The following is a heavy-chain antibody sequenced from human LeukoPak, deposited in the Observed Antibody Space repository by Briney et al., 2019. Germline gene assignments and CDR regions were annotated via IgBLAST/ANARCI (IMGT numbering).Heavy chain of an antibody. J-gene: IGHJ4*02. D-gene: IGHD2-15*01. V-gene: IGHV3-74*01. CDR1: GFTFKFYW. CDR3: TLGYCSGGSCYQSDY. CDR2: INSVVSST. Sequence: GGSLRLSCAASGFTFKFYWMHWVRQAPGQGLVWVSHINSVVSSTGYADSVKGRFTISRDNAKNTVYLQMNSLRADDTAVYYCTLGYCSGGSCYQSDYWGQGTLVTVSS.